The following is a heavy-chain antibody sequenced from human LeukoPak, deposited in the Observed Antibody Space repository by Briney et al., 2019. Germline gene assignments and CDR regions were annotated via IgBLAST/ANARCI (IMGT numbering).Heavy chain of an antibody. CDR1: GGSISSYY. CDR3: AXXXXCGANCYYYFDY. CDR2: IYYSGST. J-gene: IGHJ4*02. Sequence: SETLSLTCTVSGGSISSYYWSWVRQPPGKGLEWIAYIYYSGSTNYNPSLKSRVTISIDTSKKQFSLRLSSVTAADTAVYYCAXXXXCGANCYYYFDYWGQGTLVTVSS. V-gene: IGHV4-59*01. D-gene: IGHD2-21*02.